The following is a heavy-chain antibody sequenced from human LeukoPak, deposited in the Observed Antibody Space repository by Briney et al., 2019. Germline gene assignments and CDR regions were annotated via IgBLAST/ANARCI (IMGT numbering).Heavy chain of an antibody. V-gene: IGHV3-23*01. CDR1: GFTFSSYW. D-gene: IGHD4-17*01. Sequence: PGGSLRLSCAASGFTFSSYWMSWVRQAPGKGLEWVSAISGSGGATYYADSVKGRFTVFRDNSRDTLYLQMSSLRADDTAIYYCAKRGRDGDYFDSWGQGTLVTVSS. J-gene: IGHJ4*02. CDR2: ISGSGGAT. CDR3: AKRGRDGDYFDS.